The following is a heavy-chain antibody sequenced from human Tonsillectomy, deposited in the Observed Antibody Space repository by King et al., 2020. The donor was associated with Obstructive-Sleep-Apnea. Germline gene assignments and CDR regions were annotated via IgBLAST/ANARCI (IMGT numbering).Heavy chain of an antibody. CDR1: GGSISSSIW. CDR3: ARDRGYSYGYVETNFDY. CDR2: IYHSGST. D-gene: IGHD5-18*01. J-gene: IGHJ4*02. V-gene: IGHV4-4*02. Sequence: QLQESGPGLVKPSGTLSLTCAFSGGSISSSIWWSWVRLRQGQGLEWIGEIYHSGSTNYNPSLKSRVTISVDTSTNQFSLTLSSVTAADTAVYYCARDRGYSYGYVETNFDYWGQGTLVTVSS.